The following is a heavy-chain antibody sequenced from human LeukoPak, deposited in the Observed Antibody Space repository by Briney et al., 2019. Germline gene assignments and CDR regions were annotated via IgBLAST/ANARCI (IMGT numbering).Heavy chain of an antibody. CDR2: ISWNSGSI. CDR3: AKDKYSSGWTSFDY. J-gene: IGHJ4*02. CDR1: GFTFDDYA. V-gene: IGHV3-9*01. D-gene: IGHD6-19*01. Sequence: PGRSLRLSCAASGFTFDDYAMHWVRQAPGKGLEWVSGISWNSGSIGYADSVKGRFTISRDNAKNSLYLQMNSLRAEDTALYYCAKDKYSSGWTSFDYWGQGTLVTVSS.